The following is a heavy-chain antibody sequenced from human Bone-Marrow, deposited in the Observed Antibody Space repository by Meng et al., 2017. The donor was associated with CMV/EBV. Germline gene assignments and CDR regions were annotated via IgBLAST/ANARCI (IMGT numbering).Heavy chain of an antibody. D-gene: IGHD2-2*01. J-gene: IGHJ6*02. CDR1: GPIFSSSG. Sequence: GGSLRLSCVASGPIFSSSGMHWVRQAPGKGLEWVAFIRYDGSGKFYVDSVKGRFTISRDNSKNTLYLQMNSLRAEDTAVYYCAKDLVVVVRGGMDVWGQGTTVTVYS. CDR2: IRYDGSGK. V-gene: IGHV3-30*02. CDR3: AKDLVVVVRGGMDV.